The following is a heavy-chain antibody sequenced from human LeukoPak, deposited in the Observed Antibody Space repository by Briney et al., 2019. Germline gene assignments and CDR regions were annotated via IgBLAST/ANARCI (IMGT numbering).Heavy chain of an antibody. CDR2: ISSSSSYI. Sequence: GGSLRLSCAGSGFTFSSYSMNWVRQAPGKGLEWVSSISSSSSYIYYADSVKGRFTISRDNARNSLYLQMNSLRAEDTAVYYCAELGITMIGGVWGKGTTVTISS. CDR1: GFTFSSYS. CDR3: AELGITMIGGV. J-gene: IGHJ6*04. D-gene: IGHD3-10*02. V-gene: IGHV3-21*01.